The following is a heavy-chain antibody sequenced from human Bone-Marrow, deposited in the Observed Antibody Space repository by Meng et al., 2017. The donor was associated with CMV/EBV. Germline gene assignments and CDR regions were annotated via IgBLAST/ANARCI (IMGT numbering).Heavy chain of an antibody. CDR2: ISSSSSYI. Sequence: GESLKISCAASGFTFSSYSMNWVRQAPGKGLEWVSSISSSSSYIYYADSVKGRFTISRDNAKNSLYLQMNSLRAEDTAVYYCARDEVPAAISVYFQHWGQGTLVTVSS. V-gene: IGHV3-21*01. D-gene: IGHD2-2*02. J-gene: IGHJ1*01. CDR1: GFTFSSYS. CDR3: ARDEVPAAISVYFQH.